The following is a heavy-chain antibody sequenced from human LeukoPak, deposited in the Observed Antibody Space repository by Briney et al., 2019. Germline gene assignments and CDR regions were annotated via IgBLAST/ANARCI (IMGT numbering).Heavy chain of an antibody. CDR1: GFTFSDYE. V-gene: IGHV3-48*03. CDR2: ISSSGNTI. CDR3: AKGVLD. D-gene: IGHD2/OR15-2a*01. J-gene: IGHJ4*02. Sequence: PGGSLRLSCAASGFTFSDYEMNWVRQAPGKGLEWVSYISSSGNTIYYADSVKGRFTISRDNSKNTLYLQMDSLRAEDTAVYYCAKGVLDWGQGTLVTVSS.